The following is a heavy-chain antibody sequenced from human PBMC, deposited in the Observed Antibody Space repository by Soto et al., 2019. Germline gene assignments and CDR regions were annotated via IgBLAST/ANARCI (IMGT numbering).Heavy chain of an antibody. Sequence: QVQLVQSGAEVKKPGASLKFACKASGYTFSNYGISWVRQAPGQGLEWMGWISAYNGNTNFAQKLQGRVTLTTDTSTITAYMDLRSLISDDTVVYYCARLRIGGILTGYYGWAFDIWGQGTMVTVSS. CDR2: ISAYNGNT. CDR1: GYTFSNYG. CDR3: ARLRIGGILTGYYGWAFDI. V-gene: IGHV1-18*01. J-gene: IGHJ3*02. D-gene: IGHD3-9*01.